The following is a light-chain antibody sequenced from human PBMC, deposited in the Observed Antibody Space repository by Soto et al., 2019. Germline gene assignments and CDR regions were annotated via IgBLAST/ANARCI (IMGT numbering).Light chain of an antibody. V-gene: IGLV4-69*01. CDR2: LNSDGSH. J-gene: IGLJ2*01. CDR1: TGHSHYV. Sequence: QPVLTQSPSASASLGASVKLTCTLSTGHSHYVIAWHQQQPEKGPRYLMRLNSDGSHRKGDGIPDRFSGSSSGAERYLTISSLQSEDEAEYYCQTWGTGIRVFGGGTKLTVL. CDR3: QTWGTGIRV.